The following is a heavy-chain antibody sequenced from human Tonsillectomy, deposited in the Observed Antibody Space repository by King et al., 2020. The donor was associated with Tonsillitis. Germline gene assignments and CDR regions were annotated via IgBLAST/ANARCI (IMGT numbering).Heavy chain of an antibody. Sequence: VQLVQSGAEVRKPGSSVKVSCKASGISFSRVAISWLRQAPGQGLEWMGGNIPIFGRPTYARQFEDRVTFTADESSNTVYMEMNSLGFEDTAVYYCAHSSFYNYVWGNHPWAEDCWGQGTLVTVSS. V-gene: IGHV1-69*01. D-gene: IGHD3-16*01. J-gene: IGHJ4*02. CDR3: AHSSFYNYVWGNHPWAEDC. CDR2: NIPIFGRP. CDR1: GISFSRVA.